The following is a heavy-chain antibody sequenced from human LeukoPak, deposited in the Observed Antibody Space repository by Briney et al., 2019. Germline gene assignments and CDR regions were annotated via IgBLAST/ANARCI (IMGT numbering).Heavy chain of an antibody. CDR2: INHSGST. CDR1: GGSFSGYY. J-gene: IGHJ6*03. CDR3: ARGGYDSSGYGPYYYYYMDV. Sequence: SETLSLTCAVYGGSFSGYYWSWIRQPPGKGLEWIGEINHSGSTNYNPSLKSRVTISVDTSKNQFSLRLSPVTAADTAVYYCARGGYDSSGYGPYYYYYMDVWGKGTTVTVSS. V-gene: IGHV4-34*01. D-gene: IGHD3-22*01.